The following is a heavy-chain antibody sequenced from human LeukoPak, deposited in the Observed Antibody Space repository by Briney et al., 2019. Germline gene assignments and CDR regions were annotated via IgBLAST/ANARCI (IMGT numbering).Heavy chain of an antibody. Sequence: PGGSLRLSCAASGFTFSSYGMHWVRQAPGKGLELVAFIRYDGSNKYYADSVKGRFTISRDNSKNTLYLQMNSLRAEDTAVYYCAKDLEDYGGNSGFIWGQGTMVTVSS. CDR2: IRYDGSNK. V-gene: IGHV3-30*02. D-gene: IGHD4-23*01. CDR3: AKDLEDYGGNSGFI. CDR1: GFTFSSYG. J-gene: IGHJ3*02.